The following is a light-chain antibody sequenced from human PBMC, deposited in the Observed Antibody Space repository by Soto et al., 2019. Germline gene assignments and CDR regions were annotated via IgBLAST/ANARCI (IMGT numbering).Light chain of an antibody. V-gene: IGKV1-39*01. Sequence: DIQMTQSPSTPSGSVGDRVNINCRASQTISSWLAWYQQKPGKAPKLLIYAASSLQSGVPSRFSGSGSGTDFTLTISSLQPEDFATYYCQQSYSTPPTFGKGTKVDIK. J-gene: IGKJ1*01. CDR1: QTISSW. CDR3: QQSYSTPPT. CDR2: AAS.